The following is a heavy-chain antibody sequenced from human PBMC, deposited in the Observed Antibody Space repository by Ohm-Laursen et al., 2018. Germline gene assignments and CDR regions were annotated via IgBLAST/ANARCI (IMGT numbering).Heavy chain of an antibody. V-gene: IGHV3-15*01. Sequence: GSLRLSCAASGFTFSNAWMSWVRQAPGKGLEWVGRIKSKTDGGTTDYAAPVKGRFTISRDDSKNTLYLQMNSLKTEDTAVYYCSRVPYSGNFYDDLDIWGQGTMVTVSS. CDR1: GFTFSNAW. J-gene: IGHJ3*02. CDR3: SRVPYSGNFYDDLDI. D-gene: IGHD1-26*01. CDR2: IKSKTDGGTT.